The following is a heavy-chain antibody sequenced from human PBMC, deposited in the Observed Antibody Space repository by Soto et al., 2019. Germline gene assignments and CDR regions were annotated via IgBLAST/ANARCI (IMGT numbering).Heavy chain of an antibody. CDR1: GFTFSSYA. CDR2: ISGSGGST. J-gene: IGHJ6*03. V-gene: IGHV3-23*01. CDR3: AKDRGLWFGEGYYYMDV. Sequence: GGSLRLSCAASGFTFSSYAMSWVRQAPGKGLEWVSAISGSGGSTYYADSVKGRFTISRDNSKNTLYLQMNSLRAEDTAVYYCAKDRGLWFGEGYYYMDVWGKGTTVTVSS. D-gene: IGHD3-10*01.